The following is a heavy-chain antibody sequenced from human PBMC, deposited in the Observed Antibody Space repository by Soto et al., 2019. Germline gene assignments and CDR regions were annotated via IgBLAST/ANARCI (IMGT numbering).Heavy chain of an antibody. CDR3: ARRIGMGYSISETYDI. CDR2: INPSGGST. CDR1: GYTFTSYY. J-gene: IGHJ3*02. V-gene: IGHV1-46*01. D-gene: IGHD6-13*01. Sequence: ASVKVSCKASGYTFTSYYMHWVRQTPGQGLEWMGIINPSGGSTSYAQKFQGRVTMTRDTSTSTVYMELSSLRSEDTAVYYCARRIGMGYSISETYDIWGQGTMVTVSS.